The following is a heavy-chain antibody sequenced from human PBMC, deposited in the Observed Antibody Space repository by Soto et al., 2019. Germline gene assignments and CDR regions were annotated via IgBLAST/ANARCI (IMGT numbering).Heavy chain of an antibody. D-gene: IGHD6-6*01. CDR3: ARDLVGYETAYYFDY. Sequence: QVQLVQSGAEVKKPGSSVKVSCKASGGTFSSYAISWVRQAPGQGLEWMGGIIPIFGTAHYAQKFQGRVTITADESTSTAYMELSSLRSEDTAVYYCARDLVGYETAYYFDYWGQGTLVTVSS. J-gene: IGHJ4*02. CDR2: IIPIFGTA. CDR1: GGTFSSYA. V-gene: IGHV1-69*01.